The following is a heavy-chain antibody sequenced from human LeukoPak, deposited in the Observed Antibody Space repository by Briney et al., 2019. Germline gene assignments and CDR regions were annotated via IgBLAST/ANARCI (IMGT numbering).Heavy chain of an antibody. D-gene: IGHD5-12*01. CDR2: IYPSDSDT. Sequence: GESLKISCQGAGYSFTTYWIGWVRQMPGKGLEWMGIIYPSDSDTRYSPSFQGQATISADKSISTAYLQWSSLKASDTAMYCCARSGYSGYEFDYWGQGTLVTVSS. CDR3: ARSGYSGYEFDY. J-gene: IGHJ4*02. CDR1: GYSFTTYW. V-gene: IGHV5-51*01.